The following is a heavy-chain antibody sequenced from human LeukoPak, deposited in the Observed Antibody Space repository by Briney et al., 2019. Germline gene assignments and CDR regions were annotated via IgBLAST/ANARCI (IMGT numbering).Heavy chain of an antibody. CDR3: ARGGGYSGYCFDY. D-gene: IGHD5-12*01. V-gene: IGHV3-30-3*01. J-gene: IGHJ4*02. CDR1: GFTFSSYA. CDR2: ISYDGSNK. Sequence: PGGSLRLSCAASGFTFSSYAMHWVRQAPGKGLEWVAVISYDGSNKYYADSVKGRFTISRDNSKNTLYLQMNSLRAGDTAVYYCARGGGYSGYCFDYWGQGTLVTVSS.